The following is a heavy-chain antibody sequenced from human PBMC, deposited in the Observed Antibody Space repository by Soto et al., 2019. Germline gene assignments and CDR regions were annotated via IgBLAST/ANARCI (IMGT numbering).Heavy chain of an antibody. D-gene: IGHD1-26*01. Sequence: SETLSLTCTVSGGSISSGGYYWSWIRQHPGKGLEWIGYIYYSGSTYYNPSLKSRVTISVDTSKNQFSLKLSSVTAADTAVYYCAREQSGGATIDYWGQGTLVTVSS. J-gene: IGHJ4*02. CDR1: GGSISSGGYY. V-gene: IGHV4-31*03. CDR3: AREQSGGATIDY. CDR2: IYYSGST.